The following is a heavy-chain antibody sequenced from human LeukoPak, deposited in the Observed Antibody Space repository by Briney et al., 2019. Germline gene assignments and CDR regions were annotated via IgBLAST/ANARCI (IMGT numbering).Heavy chain of an antibody. CDR1: GGSISSGGYY. V-gene: IGHV4-30-2*01. Sequence: SETLSLTCTVSGGSISSGGYYWSWIRQPPGKGLEWIGYIYHSGSTYYNPSLKSRVTISVDRSKNQFSLKLSSVTAADTAVYYWAIGKIVEAALCDAFDIWGQGTIVTGSS. CDR2: IYHSGST. CDR3: AIGKIVEAALCDAFDI. D-gene: IGHD1-26*01. J-gene: IGHJ3*02.